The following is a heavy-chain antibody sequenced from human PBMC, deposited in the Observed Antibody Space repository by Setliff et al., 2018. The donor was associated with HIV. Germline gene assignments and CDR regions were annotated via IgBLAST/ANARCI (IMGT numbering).Heavy chain of an antibody. Sequence: PGGSLRLSCAASGFTFSSYSMNWVRQAPGKGLEWVSYISSSSSTIYYADSVKGRFTISRDNAKNSLYLQMNSLRVEDTAVYYCARGRAIFGVVKPYFDNWGQGTLVTVSS. CDR2: ISSSSSTI. J-gene: IGHJ4*02. CDR1: GFTFSSYS. CDR3: ARGRAIFGVVKPYFDN. D-gene: IGHD3-3*01. V-gene: IGHV3-48*04.